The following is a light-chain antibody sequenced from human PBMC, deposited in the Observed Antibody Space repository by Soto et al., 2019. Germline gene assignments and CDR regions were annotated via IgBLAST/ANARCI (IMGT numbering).Light chain of an antibody. J-gene: IGKJ4*01. V-gene: IGKV1-39*01. CDR3: QQSYDTPLT. CDR2: AAS. Sequence: DIQMTQSRSSLSPSLGNRVTITCQASQDIATYLNWYQQRPGTAPKLLIYAASTLQSGVPSRFSGSVSETDFTLTLSSLQPEDGATYYGQQSYDTPLTFCGGTKVDIK. CDR1: QDIATY.